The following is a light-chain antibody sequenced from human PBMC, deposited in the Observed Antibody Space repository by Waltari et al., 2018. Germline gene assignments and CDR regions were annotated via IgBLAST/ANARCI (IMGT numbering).Light chain of an antibody. J-gene: IGLJ3*02. CDR3: LLWYSGARWV. Sequence: QAVVTQEPSLTVSPGGTVTFTCGSSTGAVPSGQYPYWFQQKPGHVPTTLTFETSNKHAWTPARFSGSRLGGKAALTLSGAQPEDEAEYYCLLWYSGARWVFGGGTKLSVL. CDR2: ETS. CDR1: TGAVPSGQY. V-gene: IGLV7-46*01.